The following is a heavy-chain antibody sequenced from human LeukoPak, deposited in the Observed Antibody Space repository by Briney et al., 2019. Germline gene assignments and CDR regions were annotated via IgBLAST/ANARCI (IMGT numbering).Heavy chain of an antibody. J-gene: IGHJ4*02. V-gene: IGHV1-2*02. CDR1: GYSFTNYY. Sequence: ASVKVSCKASGYSFTNYYLHWVRQAPGQGIEWMGWINPKNGGTYYVQNFQGRVTMTRDTSISTVYLEVSRLTSDDTAMYYCARDNSMTEFDYWGQGSLVTVSS. CDR2: INPKNGGT. CDR3: ARDNSMTEFDY.